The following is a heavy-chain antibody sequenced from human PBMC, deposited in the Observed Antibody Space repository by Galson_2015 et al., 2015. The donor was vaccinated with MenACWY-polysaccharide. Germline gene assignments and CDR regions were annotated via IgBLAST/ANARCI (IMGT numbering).Heavy chain of an antibody. CDR1: GFTFSSYA. Sequence: SLRLSCAASGFTFSSYAMSWVRQAPGKGLEWVSAISGSGGSTYYADSVKGRFTISRDNSKNTLYLQMNSLRAEDTAVYYCAKYETGYYLTDYYFDYWGQGTLVTVSS. D-gene: IGHD3-9*01. V-gene: IGHV3-23*01. CDR2: ISGSGGST. CDR3: AKYETGYYLTDYYFDY. J-gene: IGHJ4*02.